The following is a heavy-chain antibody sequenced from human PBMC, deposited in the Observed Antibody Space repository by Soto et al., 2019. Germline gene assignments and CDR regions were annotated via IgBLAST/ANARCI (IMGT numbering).Heavy chain of an antibody. CDR3: ARHDTAIDSYYGMDV. D-gene: IGHD5-18*01. CDR2: ISYDGSNK. Sequence: QVQLVESGGGVVQPGRSLRLSCAASGFTFSSYGMHWVRQAPGKGLEWVAVISYDGSNKYYADSVKGRFTISRDNSKNTLYLQMNSLRAEDTAVYYCARHDTAIDSYYGMDVWGQGTTVTVSS. V-gene: IGHV3-30*03. J-gene: IGHJ6*02. CDR1: GFTFSSYG.